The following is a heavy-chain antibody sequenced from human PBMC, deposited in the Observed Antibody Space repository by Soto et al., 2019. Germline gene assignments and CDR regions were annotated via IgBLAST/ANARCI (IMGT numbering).Heavy chain of an antibody. CDR1: GFIFTSYS. D-gene: IGHD2-21*01. CDR2: SSSSGSYI. CDR3: VRGAYCGGDCYWEDAFDI. J-gene: IGHJ3*02. V-gene: IGHV3-21*01. Sequence: EVQLVESGGGLVKPGGSLRLSCAASGFIFTSYSMNWVRQAPGKGLEWVSSSSSSGSYIYYADSVKGRFTISRDNAKNSLYLQMNSLRAEDTAVYYCVRGAYCGGDCYWEDAFDIWGQGTMVTVSS.